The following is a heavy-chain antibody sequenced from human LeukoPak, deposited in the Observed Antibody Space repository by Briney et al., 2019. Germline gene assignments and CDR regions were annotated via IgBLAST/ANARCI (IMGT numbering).Heavy chain of an antibody. V-gene: IGHV3-49*03. J-gene: IGHJ4*02. CDR3: AKVGIQLWLGYYFDY. CDR2: IRSKAYGGTT. D-gene: IGHD5-18*01. CDR1: GFTFGDYA. Sequence: GGSLRLSCTASGFTFGDYAMSWFRQAPGKGLEWVGFIRSKAYGGTTEYAASVKGRFTISRDDSKSIAYLQMNSLRAEDTAVYYCAKVGIQLWLGYYFDYWGQGTLVTVSS.